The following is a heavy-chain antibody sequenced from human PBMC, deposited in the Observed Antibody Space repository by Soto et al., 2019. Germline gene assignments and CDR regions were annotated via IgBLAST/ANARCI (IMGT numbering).Heavy chain of an antibody. Sequence: GGSLRLSCAASGFPVSSNYMSWVRQAPGKGLEWVSVIYSGGSTYYADSVKGRFTISRDNSKNTLYLQMNSLRAEDTAVYYCARSRGIQLWVNWFDPWGQGTLVTVSS. D-gene: IGHD5-18*01. CDR1: GFPVSSNY. CDR3: ARSRGIQLWVNWFDP. CDR2: IYSGGST. J-gene: IGHJ5*02. V-gene: IGHV3-66*01.